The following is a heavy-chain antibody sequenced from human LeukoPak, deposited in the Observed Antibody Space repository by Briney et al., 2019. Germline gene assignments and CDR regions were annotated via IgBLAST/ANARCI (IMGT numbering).Heavy chain of an antibody. D-gene: IGHD4-17*01. CDR1: GYTLTESS. J-gene: IGHJ4*02. CDR2: FDPEDGET. CDR3: ATASGNGDYVLHPFDY. Sequence: ASVKVSCKVSGYTLTESSMHWVRQAPGKGLEWMGGFDPEDGETIYAQKFQGRVTMTEDTSTDTAYMELSSLRSEDTAVYYCATASGNGDYVLHPFDYWGQGTLVTVSS. V-gene: IGHV1-24*01.